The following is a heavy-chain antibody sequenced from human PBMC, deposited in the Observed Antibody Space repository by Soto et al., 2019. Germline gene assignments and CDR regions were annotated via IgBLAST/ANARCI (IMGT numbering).Heavy chain of an antibody. D-gene: IGHD2-21*02. Sequence: SLRLSCAASGFTFSDYYMSWIRQAPGKGLEWVSYISSSSSYTNYADSVKGRFTISRDNAKNSLYLQMNSLRAEDTAVYYCARDVEYCGGDCYSYYFDYWGQGTLVTVSS. CDR1: GFTFSDYY. CDR3: ARDVEYCGGDCYSYYFDY. J-gene: IGHJ4*02. CDR2: ISSSSSYT. V-gene: IGHV3-11*06.